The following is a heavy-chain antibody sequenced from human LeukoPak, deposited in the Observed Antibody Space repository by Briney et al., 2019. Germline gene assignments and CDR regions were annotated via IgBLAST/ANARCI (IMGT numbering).Heavy chain of an antibody. V-gene: IGHV4-59*01. CDR2: IYYSGST. J-gene: IGHJ4*02. Sequence: SETLSLTCTVSGGSISSYYWSWIRQPPGKGLEWIGYIYYSGSTNYNPSLKSRVTISVDTSKNQFSLKLSSVTAADTAVYYCASGYSYFDYWGRGTLVTVSS. CDR3: ASGYSYFDY. D-gene: IGHD5-18*01. CDR1: GGSISSYY.